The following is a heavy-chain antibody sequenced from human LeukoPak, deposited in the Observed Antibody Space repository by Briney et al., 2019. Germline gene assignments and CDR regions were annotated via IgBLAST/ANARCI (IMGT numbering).Heavy chain of an antibody. V-gene: IGHV3-48*03. CDR3: ARDGYGNNYMDV. Sequence: GGSLRLSCAASGFTFSSYEMNWVRQAPGKGLEWVSYISSSGSTIYYADSVKGRFTISRDNSKNTLSLQMNSLRAEDTAVYYCARDGYGNNYMDVWGKGTTVTVSS. CDR2: ISSSGSTI. D-gene: IGHD1/OR15-1a*01. CDR1: GFTFSSYE. J-gene: IGHJ6*03.